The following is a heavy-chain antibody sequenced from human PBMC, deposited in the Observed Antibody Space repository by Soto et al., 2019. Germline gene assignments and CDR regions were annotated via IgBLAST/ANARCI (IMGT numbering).Heavy chain of an antibody. J-gene: IGHJ4*02. Sequence: PGGSLRLSCAASGFTFSSYAMSWVRQAPGKGLEWVSAISGSGGSTYYADSVKGRFTISRDNSKNTLYLQMNSLRAEDTAVYYCAKGVFDYPKSKSTDYWGQGTLVTVSS. CDR3: AKGVFDYPKSKSTDY. CDR1: GFTFSSYA. V-gene: IGHV3-23*01. D-gene: IGHD3-10*01. CDR2: ISGSGGST.